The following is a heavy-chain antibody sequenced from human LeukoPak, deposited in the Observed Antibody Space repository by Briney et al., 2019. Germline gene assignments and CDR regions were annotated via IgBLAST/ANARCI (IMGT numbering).Heavy chain of an antibody. CDR1: GGTFSSYA. V-gene: IGHV1-69*13. D-gene: IGHD2-2*01. CDR2: IIPIFGTA. J-gene: IGHJ5*02. Sequence: ASVKVSCKASGGTFSSYAISWVRRAPGQGLEWMGGIIPIFGTANYAQKFQGRVTITADESTSTAYMELSSLRSEDTAVYYCASDHCSSTSCYERTHGWFDPWGQGTLVTVSS. CDR3: ASDHCSSTSCYERTHGWFDP.